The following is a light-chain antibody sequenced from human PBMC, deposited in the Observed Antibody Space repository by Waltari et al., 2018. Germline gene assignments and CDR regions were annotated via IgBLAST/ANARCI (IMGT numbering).Light chain of an antibody. J-gene: IGKJ4*01. V-gene: IGKV1-8*01. CDR2: AAS. Sequence: TQSPSSFSASTGDRVTITCRASQGISSYLAWYQQKPGKAPKLLIYAASTLQSGVPSRFSGSGSGTDFTLTISCLQSEDFATYYCQQYYSYPLTFGGGTKVEIK. CDR3: QQYYSYPLT. CDR1: QGISSY.